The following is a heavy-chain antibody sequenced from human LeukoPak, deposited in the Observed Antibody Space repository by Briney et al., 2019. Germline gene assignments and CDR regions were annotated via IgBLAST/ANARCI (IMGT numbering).Heavy chain of an antibody. CDR1: GGSISSGDYY. D-gene: IGHD4-23*01. Sequence: SETLSLTCTVSGGSISSGDYYWSWIRQPPGKGLEWIGYIYYSGSTYYNPSLKSRVTIPVDTSKNQFSLKLSSVTAADTAVYYCARVPDYGGHRVGYYFDYWGQGTLVTVSS. V-gene: IGHV4-30-4*01. CDR3: ARVPDYGGHRVGYYFDY. CDR2: IYYSGST. J-gene: IGHJ4*02.